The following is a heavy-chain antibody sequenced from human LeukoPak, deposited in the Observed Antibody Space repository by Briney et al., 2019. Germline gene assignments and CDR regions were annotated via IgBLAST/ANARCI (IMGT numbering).Heavy chain of an antibody. V-gene: IGHV3-21*01. D-gene: IGHD2-21*02. CDR2: ISSSSGYI. CDR1: GFTFSSYS. J-gene: IGHJ2*01. Sequence: GGSLKLSCAASGFTFSSYSMNWVRQAPGKGLEWVSSISSSSGYIYYADSVKGRFTISRDNAKNSLYLQMNSLRAEDTAVYYCARKVLAYCGGDCYSDWYFDLWGRGTLVTVSS. CDR3: ARKVLAYCGGDCYSDWYFDL.